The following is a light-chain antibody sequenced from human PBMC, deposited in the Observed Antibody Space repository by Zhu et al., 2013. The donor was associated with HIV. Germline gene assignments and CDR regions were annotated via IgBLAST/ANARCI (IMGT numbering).Light chain of an antibody. CDR2: DAS. J-gene: IGKJ1*01. CDR1: QSVSRW. Sequence: DIQMTQSPSTLSASIGDRVTITCRASQSVSRWLAWYQQKSGKAPKLLIYDASSLETGVPLRFSGSGSGTEFTLTINGLQPDDSGIYYCQQYDSDSLWTFGQGTKVEIK. CDR3: QQYDSDSLWT. V-gene: IGKV1-5*01.